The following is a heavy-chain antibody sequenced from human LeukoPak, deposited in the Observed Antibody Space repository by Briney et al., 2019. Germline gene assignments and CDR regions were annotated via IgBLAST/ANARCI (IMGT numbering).Heavy chain of an antibody. J-gene: IGHJ4*02. V-gene: IGHV3-49*04. CDR3: TRVYYDYVWGSYRYNKFCYFDY. Sequence: GGSLRLSCTASGFTFGDYAMSWVRQAPGKGLEWVGFIGSKAYGGTTEYAASVKGRFTISRDDSKSIAYLQMNSLKTEDTAVYYCTRVYYDYVWGSYRYNKFCYFDYWGQGTLVTVSS. D-gene: IGHD3-16*02. CDR1: GFTFGDYA. CDR2: IGSKAYGGTT.